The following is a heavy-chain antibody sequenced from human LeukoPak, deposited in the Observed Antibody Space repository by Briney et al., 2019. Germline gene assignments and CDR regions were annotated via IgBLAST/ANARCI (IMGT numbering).Heavy chain of an antibody. Sequence: SVKVSCKASGYTFTNYGITWVRQAPRQGLEWMGLISGYQGSTNYAQNFQGRVAMTIDTSTSTAYLDLRSLRSDETAIYFCARSDLGPITAGSFNYWGQGTLVAISS. CDR3: ARSDLGPITAGSFNY. J-gene: IGHJ4*02. V-gene: IGHV1-18*01. CDR2: ISGYQGST. CDR1: GYTFTNYG. D-gene: IGHD5-24*01.